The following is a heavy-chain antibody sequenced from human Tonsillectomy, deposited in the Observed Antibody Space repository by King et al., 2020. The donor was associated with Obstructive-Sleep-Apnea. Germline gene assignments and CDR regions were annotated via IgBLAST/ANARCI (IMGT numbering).Heavy chain of an antibody. Sequence: QLVQSGAEVKKPGASVKVSCNASGYTFTSFGINWVRQAPGQGLEWMVWISTYRVDTSFAQKIQGSVTMTTDTSTGTAYMELRSLRSDDTAVYYCARGGRFSGSYYSDNWGQGTLVTVSS. CDR2: ISTYRVDT. V-gene: IGHV1-18*04. CDR3: ARGGRFSGSYYSDN. J-gene: IGHJ4*02. D-gene: IGHD1-26*01. CDR1: GYTFTSFG.